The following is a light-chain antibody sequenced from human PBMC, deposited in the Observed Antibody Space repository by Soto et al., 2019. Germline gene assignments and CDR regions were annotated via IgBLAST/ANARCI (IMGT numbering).Light chain of an antibody. CDR1: SGDVGYYNY. Sequence: QSALTQPRSVSGSPGQSVTISCTGTSGDVGYYNYVSWYQQHPGKAPKVMIYDVTERPSGVPGRFSGSKSGNTASLTISGLQAEDEADYYCCSYAGTPRYVLGTGTKLTVL. CDR2: DVT. CDR3: CSYAGTPRYV. J-gene: IGLJ1*01. V-gene: IGLV2-11*01.